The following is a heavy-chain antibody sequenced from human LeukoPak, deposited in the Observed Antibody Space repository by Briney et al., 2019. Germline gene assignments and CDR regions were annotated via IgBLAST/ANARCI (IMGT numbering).Heavy chain of an antibody. Sequence: GGSLRLSCAASGFNFNAAWMSWVRQTPGKGLEWIGRLKSKGSGGTTDYAAPVKGRFTISRDDSKNTLYLQMNSLKIEDTAVYFCSWEMDGSFGRRLENWGQGTLVAVAS. CDR2: LKSKGSGGTT. J-gene: IGHJ4*02. V-gene: IGHV3-15*01. CDR1: GFNFNAAW. D-gene: IGHD3-10*01. CDR3: SWEMDGSFGRRLEN.